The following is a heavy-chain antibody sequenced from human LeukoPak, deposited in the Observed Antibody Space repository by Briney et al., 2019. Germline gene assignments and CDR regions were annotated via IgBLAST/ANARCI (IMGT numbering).Heavy chain of an antibody. CDR3: ATNSPYSYIDY. CDR2: INHSGST. V-gene: IGHV4-34*01. J-gene: IGHJ4*02. D-gene: IGHD5-18*01. Sequence: SETLSLTCAVYGGSFSGYYWSWIRQPPGKGLEWIGEINHSGSTNYNPSLKSRVTISVDTSKNQFSLKLSSVTAADTAVYYCATNSPYSYIDYWGQGTLVTVSS. CDR1: GGSFSGYY.